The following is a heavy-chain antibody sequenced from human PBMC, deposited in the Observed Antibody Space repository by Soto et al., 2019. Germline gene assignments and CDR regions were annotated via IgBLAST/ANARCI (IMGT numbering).Heavy chain of an antibody. CDR1: GFSLSGTGMR. CDR2: IDWEDTK. CDR3: ARAFYGMDV. J-gene: IGHJ6*02. Sequence: GPTLVNPTQTLTLTCTVSGFSLSGTGMRVTWIRQPPGKALEWLARIDWEDTKLYSTSLKTRLSISKDTSKNQVVLTMTNMDPADTATYYCARAFYGMDVWGPGTTVTVSS. V-gene: IGHV2-70*04.